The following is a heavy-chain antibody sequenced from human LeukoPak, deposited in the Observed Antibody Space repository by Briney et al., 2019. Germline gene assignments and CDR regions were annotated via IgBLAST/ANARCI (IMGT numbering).Heavy chain of an antibody. D-gene: IGHD1-26*01. V-gene: IGHV3-11*04. CDR2: ISGSDSAI. Sequence: GGSLRLSCAASGFTLSGFYMSWIRQAPGKGLELVSYISGSDSAIYYADPVKGRFTISRDNAKNSLYLQMNSLRAEDTAVYYCARDLSGTGVGECDYWGQGTLVTVSS. CDR3: ARDLSGTGVGECDY. CDR1: GFTLSGFY. J-gene: IGHJ4*02.